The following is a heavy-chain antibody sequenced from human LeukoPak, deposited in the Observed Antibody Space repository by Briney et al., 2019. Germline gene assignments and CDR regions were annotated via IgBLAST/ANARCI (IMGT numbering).Heavy chain of an antibody. CDR1: GFSVNDNY. CDR3: ARTNPVYGDYDY. CDR2: MFPDGRT. J-gene: IGHJ4*02. V-gene: IGHV3-53*01. Sequence: GGSLRLPCAVSGFSVNDNYMSWVRQAPGKGLQWVSVMFPDGRTYYADSVKGRFTISRDLARNTLLLQMHSLRADDTAVHYCARTNPVYGDYDYWGQGTLVTVSS. D-gene: IGHD4-17*01.